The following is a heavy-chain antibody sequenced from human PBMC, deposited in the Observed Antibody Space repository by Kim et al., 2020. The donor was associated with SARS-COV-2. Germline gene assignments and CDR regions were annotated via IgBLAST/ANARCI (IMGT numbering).Heavy chain of an antibody. CDR2: IDPSDSYT. D-gene: IGHD1-26*01. J-gene: IGHJ4*02. Sequence: GESLKISCKGSGYSFTSYWISWVRQMPGKGLEWMGRIDPSDSYTNYSPSFQGHVTISADKSISTAYLQWSSLKASDTAMYYCARHQGERELPGSVDYWGQGTLVTVSS. V-gene: IGHV5-10-1*01. CDR1: GYSFTSYW. CDR3: ARHQGERELPGSVDY.